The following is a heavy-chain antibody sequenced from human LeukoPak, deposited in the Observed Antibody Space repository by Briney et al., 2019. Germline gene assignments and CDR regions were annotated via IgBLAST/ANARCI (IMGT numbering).Heavy chain of an antibody. CDR1: GFTFSSYS. CDR3: ATKQWLAPPPDS. CDR2: INTDGTVT. V-gene: IGHV3-74*01. J-gene: IGHJ4*02. D-gene: IGHD6-19*01. Sequence: GGSLRLSCAASGFTFSSYSMNWVRQAPGKGLESVSRINTDGTVTTYADSVKGRFTVSRDNADNTMFLQMNSVRDEDTAVYYCATKQWLAPPPDSWGQGTPVTVSS.